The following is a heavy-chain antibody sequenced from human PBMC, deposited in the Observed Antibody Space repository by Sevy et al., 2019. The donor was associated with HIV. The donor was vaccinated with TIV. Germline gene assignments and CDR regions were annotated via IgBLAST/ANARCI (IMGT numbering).Heavy chain of an antibody. Sequence: ASVNVSCKASGGNLHNYGINWVRQAPGQGLEWMGGLIPIFRTSTYAQNFRGRITFAADEATSKFYLEMSSLRADDTAVYYCSGDRGPAAISDAFDIWGQGTMVTVSS. V-gene: IGHV1-69*13. CDR3: SGDRGPAAISDAFDI. CDR2: LIPIFRTS. D-gene: IGHD2-2*02. J-gene: IGHJ3*02. CDR1: GGNLHNYG.